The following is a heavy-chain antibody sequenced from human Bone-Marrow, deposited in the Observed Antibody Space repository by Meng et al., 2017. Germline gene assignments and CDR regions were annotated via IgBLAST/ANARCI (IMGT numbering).Heavy chain of an antibody. Sequence: ASVKVSCKASGYTFTSYYLHWVRQAPGQGPEWMGIINSSGGSTSYAQKFQGRVTMTRDTSTSTAYMELSSLRSEDTAVYYCARDLSGWRSQEPSYYYYNGMDVWGQGTTVTVSS. D-gene: IGHD6-19*01. CDR3: ARDLSGWRSQEPSYYYYNGMDV. CDR2: INSSGGST. CDR1: GYTFTSYY. V-gene: IGHV1-46*01. J-gene: IGHJ6*02.